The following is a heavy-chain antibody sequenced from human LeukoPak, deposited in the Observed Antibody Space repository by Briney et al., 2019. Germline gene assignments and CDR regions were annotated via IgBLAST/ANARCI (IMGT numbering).Heavy chain of an antibody. D-gene: IGHD6-13*01. CDR1: GGSFSGYY. J-gene: IGHJ6*02. CDR2: INHSGST. Sequence: SETLSLTCAVYGGSFSGYYWSWIRQPPGKGLEWIGEINHSGSTNYNPSLKSRVTISVDTSKNQFSLKLSSVTAADTAVYYCARGHSSSWSRYYYYGMDVWGQGTTVTVSS. V-gene: IGHV4-34*01. CDR3: ARGHSSSWSRYYYYGMDV.